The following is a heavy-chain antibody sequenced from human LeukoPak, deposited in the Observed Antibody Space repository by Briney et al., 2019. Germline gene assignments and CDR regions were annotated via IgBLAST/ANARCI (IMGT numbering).Heavy chain of an antibody. CDR2: IYHSGST. CDR1: GGSISSSNW. Sequence: SETLSLTCAVSGGSISSSNWWSWVRQPPGKGLEWIGEIYHSGSTNYNPSLKSRVTISVDKSKNQFSLKLSSVTAADTAVYYCASDSGTTGTTIPDWGQGTLVTVSS. D-gene: IGHD1-1*01. J-gene: IGHJ4*02. CDR3: ASDSGTTGTTIPD. V-gene: IGHV4-4*02.